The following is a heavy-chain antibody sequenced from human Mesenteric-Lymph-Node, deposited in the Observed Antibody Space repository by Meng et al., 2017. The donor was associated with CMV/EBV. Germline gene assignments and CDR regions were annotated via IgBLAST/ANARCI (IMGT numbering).Heavy chain of an antibody. V-gene: IGHV4-34*01. Sequence: TCDVYGGSFSGYYWSWIRQPPGEGLEWIGEINHSGSTNYNPSLKSRVTISVDTSKNQFSLKLSSVTAADTAVYYCARGKGWFGEIDYWGQGTLVTVSS. CDR3: ARGKGWFGEIDY. CDR2: INHSGST. D-gene: IGHD3-10*01. J-gene: IGHJ4*02. CDR1: GGSFSGYY.